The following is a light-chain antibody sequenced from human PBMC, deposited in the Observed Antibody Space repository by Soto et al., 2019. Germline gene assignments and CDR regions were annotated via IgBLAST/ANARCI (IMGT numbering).Light chain of an antibody. J-gene: IGKJ1*01. CDR2: GAS. CDR1: QSVSSN. V-gene: IGKV3-15*01. Sequence: EIVMTQSPATLSVSPGERATLSCRASQSVSSNLAWYQQKLGQAPRLLIYGASTRATGVPARFSGSGSGTEFTLTISSLQSEDFAVFHCQQYDDWPRTFGQGTRVEIE. CDR3: QQYDDWPRT.